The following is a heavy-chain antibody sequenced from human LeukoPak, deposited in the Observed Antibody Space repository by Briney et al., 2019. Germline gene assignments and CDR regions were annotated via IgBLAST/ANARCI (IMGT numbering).Heavy chain of an antibody. Sequence: GGALRLSCSASGFTFSSSAMHWVRQAPGKGLEYVSAITTNGGRTYYADSVKGRFTIYRDNSKNTLYLQMSSLRAEDTAVYYCVKDYYGMDVWGQGTTVTVSS. V-gene: IGHV3-64D*06. CDR1: GFTFSSSA. J-gene: IGHJ6*02. CDR2: ITTNGGRT. CDR3: VKDYYGMDV.